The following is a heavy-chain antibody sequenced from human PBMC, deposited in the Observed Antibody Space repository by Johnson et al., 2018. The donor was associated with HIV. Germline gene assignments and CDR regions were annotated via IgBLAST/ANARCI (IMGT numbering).Heavy chain of an antibody. CDR2: ISKDGSSA. CDR3: ARDHSGWWAWALDI. D-gene: IGHD6-19*01. J-gene: IGHJ3*02. Sequence: VQLVESGGGLVQPGGSLRLSCAASGFTVSSNYMSWVRQAPGKGLEWVSVISKDGSSAYYADSVKGRFTISRDNSKNTLFLEMNSLRVEDTAVYYCARDHSGWWAWALDIWGHGTMGTVSS. CDR1: GFTVSSNY. V-gene: IGHV3-66*02.